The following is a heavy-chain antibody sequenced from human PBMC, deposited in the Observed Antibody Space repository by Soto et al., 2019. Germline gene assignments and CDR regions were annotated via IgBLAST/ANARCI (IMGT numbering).Heavy chain of an antibody. CDR1: GGSFSGYY. V-gene: IGHV4-34*01. CDR2: INHSGST. D-gene: IGHD3-10*01. Sequence: SETLSLTCAVYGGSFSGYYWSWIRQPPGKGLEWIGEINHSGSTNYNPSLKSRVTISVDTSKNQFSLKLSSVTAADTAVYYCARTRTHYYGSGSLRLDYWGLGTLVTVSS. CDR3: ARTRTHYYGSGSLRLDY. J-gene: IGHJ4*02.